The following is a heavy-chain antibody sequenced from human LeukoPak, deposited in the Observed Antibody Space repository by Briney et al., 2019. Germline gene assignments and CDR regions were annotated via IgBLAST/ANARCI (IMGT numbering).Heavy chain of an antibody. CDR1: GGSISSGGYY. D-gene: IGHD3-22*01. CDR2: IYYSGST. V-gene: IGHV4-31*03. J-gene: IGHJ4*02. Sequence: PSQTLSLTCTVSGGSISSGGYYWSWLRQHPGKGLEWIGYIYYSGSTYYNPSLKSRVTISVDTSKNQFSLKLSSVTAADTAVYYCARAPVEGDYYYDSSGYYYFDYWGQGTLVTVSS. CDR3: ARAPVEGDYYYDSSGYYYFDY.